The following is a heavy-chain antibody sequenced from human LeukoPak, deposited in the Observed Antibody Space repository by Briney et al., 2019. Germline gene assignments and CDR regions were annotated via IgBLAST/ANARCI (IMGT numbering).Heavy chain of an antibody. Sequence: GGSLRLACAASGLTFSTYWMHWVRQAPGKGLAWVARINLNGSTRTYADSVQGRVTLSSNTAKDTLFLQMNSLRAEDTAVYYCARETRVGGALQYWGQGTPVTASS. CDR3: ARETRVGGALQY. J-gene: IGHJ4*02. CDR1: GLTFSTYW. D-gene: IGHD1-26*01. V-gene: IGHV3-74*03. CDR2: INLNGSTR.